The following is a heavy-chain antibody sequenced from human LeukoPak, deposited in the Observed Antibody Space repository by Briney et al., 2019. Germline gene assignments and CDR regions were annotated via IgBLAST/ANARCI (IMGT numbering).Heavy chain of an antibody. CDR1: GFTYSSYS. J-gene: IGHJ6*03. Sequence: PGGSLRLSCAASGFTYSSYSMNWVRQAPGKGLEWVSSISSSSSYIYYADSVKGRFTISRDNAKNSLYLQMNSLRAEDTAVNYCARLITMMYYMDVWGKGTTVTVSS. V-gene: IGHV3-21*01. CDR3: ARLITMMYYMDV. CDR2: ISSSSSYI. D-gene: IGHD3-22*01.